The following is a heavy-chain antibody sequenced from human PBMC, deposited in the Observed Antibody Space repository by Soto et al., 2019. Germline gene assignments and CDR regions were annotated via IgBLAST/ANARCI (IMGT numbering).Heavy chain of an antibody. Sequence: SETLSLTCTVYGGAINTNNYYWGWIRQPPGKGLEWIGEINHSGSTNYNPSLKSRVTISVDTSKNQFSLKLSSVTAADTAVYYCARRGILSSSWYAPPGWVRGFYYFDYWGQGTLVTVSS. CDR3: ARRGILSSSWYAPPGWVRGFYYFDY. V-gene: IGHV4-39*07. CDR1: GGAINTNNYY. J-gene: IGHJ4*02. D-gene: IGHD6-13*01. CDR2: INHSGST.